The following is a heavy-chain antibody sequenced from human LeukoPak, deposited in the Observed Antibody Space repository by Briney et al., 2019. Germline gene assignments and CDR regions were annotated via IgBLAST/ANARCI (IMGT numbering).Heavy chain of an antibody. Sequence: SVKVSCKASGGTFSSYAISWVRQAPGQGLEWMGGIIPVFGTANYAQKFQGRVTITADKSTSTAYMELSSLRSEDTAVYYCARELGYSYGSFDYWGQGTLVTVSS. CDR1: GGTFSSYA. CDR3: ARELGYSYGSFDY. CDR2: IIPVFGTA. J-gene: IGHJ4*02. V-gene: IGHV1-69*06. D-gene: IGHD5-18*01.